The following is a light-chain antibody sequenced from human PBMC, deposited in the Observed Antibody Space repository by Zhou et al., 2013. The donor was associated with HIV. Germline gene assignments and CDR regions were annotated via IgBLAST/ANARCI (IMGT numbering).Light chain of an antibody. Sequence: EVVLTQSPATLSLSPGERATLSCRASQSVSTYLAWYQQKPGQAPRLLIYGASSRATGIPDKFTGSGSGTDFTFTIARLEPEDFAVYYCQQYGGSPWTFGQGTKV. J-gene: IGKJ1*01. CDR1: QSVSTY. CDR2: GAS. V-gene: IGKV3-20*01. CDR3: QQYGGSPWT.